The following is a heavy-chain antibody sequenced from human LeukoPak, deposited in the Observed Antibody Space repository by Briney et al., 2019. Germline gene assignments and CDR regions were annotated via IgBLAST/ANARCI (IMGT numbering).Heavy chain of an antibody. Sequence: SETLSLTCTVSGGSISSYYWSWIRQPPGKGLEWIGYIYCSGSTNYNPSLKSRVTISVDTSKNQFSLKLSSVTAADTAVYYCARSSTYYYDSSGYYPYYFDYWGQGTLVTVSS. CDR2: IYCSGST. J-gene: IGHJ4*02. CDR3: ARSSTYYYDSSGYYPYYFDY. D-gene: IGHD3-22*01. V-gene: IGHV4-59*08. CDR1: GGSISSYY.